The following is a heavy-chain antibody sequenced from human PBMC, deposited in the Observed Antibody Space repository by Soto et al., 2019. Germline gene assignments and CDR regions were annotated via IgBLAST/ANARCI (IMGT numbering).Heavy chain of an antibody. CDR3: ARGRTVRNYADDSSDYFYFFDY. V-gene: IGHV4-34*01. CDR1: GGSFSGYY. CDR2: INHSGST. J-gene: IGHJ4*02. D-gene: IGHD3-22*01. Sequence: TLSLTCAVYGGSFSGYYWSWIRQPPGKGLEWIGEINHSGSTNYNPSLKSRVTISVDTSKNQLSLKLSSVTAADTAVYYCARGRTVRNYADDSSDYFYFFDYWGQGTQVTVSS.